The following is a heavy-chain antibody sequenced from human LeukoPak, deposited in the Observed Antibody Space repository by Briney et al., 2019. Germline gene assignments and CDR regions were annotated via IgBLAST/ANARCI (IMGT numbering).Heavy chain of an antibody. CDR3: ARSYYYGSGKNYMDV. D-gene: IGHD3-10*01. V-gene: IGHV1-8*01. CDR2: MNPNSGNT. Sequence: EWMGWMNPNSGNTGYAQKFQGRVTMTRNTSISTAYMELSSLRSEDTAVYYCARSYYYGSGKNYMDVWGKGTTVTVSS. J-gene: IGHJ6*03.